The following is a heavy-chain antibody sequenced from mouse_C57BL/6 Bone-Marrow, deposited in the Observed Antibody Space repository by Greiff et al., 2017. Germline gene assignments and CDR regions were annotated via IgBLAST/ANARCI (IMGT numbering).Heavy chain of an antibody. Sequence: EVQVVESGGGLVQPGGSLSLSCAASGFTFTDYYMSWVRQPPGKALEWLGFIRNKANGYTTEYSASVKGRFTISRDNSQSILYLQMNALRAEDSATDYCARYGWLLRYFDVWGTGTTVTVSS. CDR3: ARYGWLLRYFDV. CDR1: GFTFTDYY. V-gene: IGHV7-3*01. J-gene: IGHJ1*03. D-gene: IGHD2-3*01. CDR2: IRNKANGYTT.